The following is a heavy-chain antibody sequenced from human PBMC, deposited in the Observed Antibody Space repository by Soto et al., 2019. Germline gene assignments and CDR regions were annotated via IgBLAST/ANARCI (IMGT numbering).Heavy chain of an antibody. CDR3: GKGNSKWGTGDAFDI. D-gene: IGHD7-27*01. V-gene: IGHV3-23*01. J-gene: IGHJ3*02. CDR1: GFTFNNYA. CDR2: ISGTGGST. Sequence: GGSPRLSCAASGFTFNNYALNWVRQAPGKGLEWVSSISGTGGSTFYAGSAKGRFTISRDNSKNTLFLQMTSLRAEDTAVYYCGKGNSKWGTGDAFDIWGQGTMVTVSS.